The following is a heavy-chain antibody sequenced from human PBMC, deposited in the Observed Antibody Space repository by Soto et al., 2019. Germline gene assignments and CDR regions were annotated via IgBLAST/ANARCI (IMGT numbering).Heavy chain of an antibody. J-gene: IGHJ4*02. CDR3: AAGGGLPRYY. V-gene: IGHV4-30-2*01. D-gene: IGHD5-12*01. CDR1: GGSISSGGYS. Sequence: QLQLQESGSGLVKPSQTLSLTCAVSGGSISSGGYSWSWIRQPPGKGLEWIGYIYHSGSTYYNPSPKSRVTTSVARSKNQFSLKLSSVTAADTAVYYCAAGGGLPRYYWGQGTLGTVSS. CDR2: IYHSGST.